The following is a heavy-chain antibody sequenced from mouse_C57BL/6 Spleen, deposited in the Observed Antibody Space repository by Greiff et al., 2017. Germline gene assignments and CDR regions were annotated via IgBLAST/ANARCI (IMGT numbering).Heavy chain of an antibody. CDR2: IDPEDGET. CDR3: ARPDCFDY. Sequence: VQLQQSGAELVQPGASVKLSCTASGFNFKDYYMHWVKQRTEQGLEWIGRIDPEDGETKYAPIFQGKAMITAKTSSNTDYLQLSSLTSEDTAVYYCARPDCFDYWGQGTTLTVSS. V-gene: IGHV14-2*01. J-gene: IGHJ2*01. CDR1: GFNFKDYY.